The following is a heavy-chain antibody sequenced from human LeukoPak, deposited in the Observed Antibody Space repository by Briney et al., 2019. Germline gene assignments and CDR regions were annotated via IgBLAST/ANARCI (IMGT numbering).Heavy chain of an antibody. V-gene: IGHV3-30*03. D-gene: IGHD3-22*01. CDR1: GFTFSSYG. Sequence: HPGGSLRLSCAASGFTFSSYGMHWVRQAPGKGLEWVAVISYDGSNKYYADSVKGRFTISRDNSKNTLYLQMNSLRAEDTAVYYCAIPKRPDYYDSSGYLHYWGQGTLVTVSS. J-gene: IGHJ4*02. CDR3: AIPKRPDYYDSSGYLHY. CDR2: ISYDGSNK.